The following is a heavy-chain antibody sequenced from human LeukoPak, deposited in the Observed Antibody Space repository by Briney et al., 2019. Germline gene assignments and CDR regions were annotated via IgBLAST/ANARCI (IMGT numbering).Heavy chain of an antibody. D-gene: IGHD3-10*01. V-gene: IGHV3-30*02. CDR1: GFSFSGYG. J-gene: IGHJ4*02. CDR2: IRYDASNK. Sequence: PGGSLRLSCAASGFSFSGYGMHWVRQAPGKGLQWVAFIRYDASNKYYVDSVKGRFTISRDNSKNTLYLQMNSLRTEDTAVYFCAKDRGVAFFDYWGQGTLVTVSS. CDR3: AKDRGVAFFDY.